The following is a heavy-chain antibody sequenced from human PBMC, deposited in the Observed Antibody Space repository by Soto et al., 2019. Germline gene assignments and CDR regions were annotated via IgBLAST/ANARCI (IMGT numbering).Heavy chain of an antibody. V-gene: IGHV3-30-3*01. D-gene: IGHD2-15*01. CDR1: GFTFSSYV. Sequence: QVQLVESGGGVVQPGRSLRLSCAASGFTFSSYVMHWVRQAPGKGLEWVAVISYDGNNKYYADSVKGRFTISRDNSKNTLYLQMNRMRSEDTAVYYCARAGCDGGRCYTLVVLRYGMDVWGQGTTVTVSS. CDR2: ISYDGNNK. CDR3: ARAGCDGGRCYTLVVLRYGMDV. J-gene: IGHJ6*02.